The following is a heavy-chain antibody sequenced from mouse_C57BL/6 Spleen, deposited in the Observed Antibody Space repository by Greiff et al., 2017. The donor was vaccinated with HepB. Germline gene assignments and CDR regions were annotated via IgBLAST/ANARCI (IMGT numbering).Heavy chain of an antibody. CDR3: TTGTGFAY. D-gene: IGHD4-1*01. J-gene: IGHJ3*01. CDR1: GYTFTDYD. CDR2: IDPETGGT. Sequence: QVQLKESGAELVRPGASVTLSCKASGYTFTDYDMHWVNQTPVHGLEWIGAIDPETGGTAYNQKFKGKAILTADKSSSTAYMELRSLTSEDSAVYYCTTGTGFAYWGQGTLVTVSA. V-gene: IGHV1-15*01.